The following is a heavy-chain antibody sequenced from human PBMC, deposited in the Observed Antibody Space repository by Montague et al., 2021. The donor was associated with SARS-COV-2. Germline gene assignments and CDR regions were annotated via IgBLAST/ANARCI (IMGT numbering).Heavy chain of an antibody. CDR2: INHSGST. CDR3: ARGPSITMIVGVVTDIWFDP. Sequence: SETLSLTCAVYGGSVSDYYWSWIRQPPGKGLEWIGEINHSGSTNYNPSLKSRVTTSVDTSKNQFSLKLTSVTAADTAVYYCARGPSITMIVGVVTDIWFDPWGQGTLVTVSA. CDR1: GGSVSDYY. D-gene: IGHD3-22*01. V-gene: IGHV4-34*01. J-gene: IGHJ5*02.